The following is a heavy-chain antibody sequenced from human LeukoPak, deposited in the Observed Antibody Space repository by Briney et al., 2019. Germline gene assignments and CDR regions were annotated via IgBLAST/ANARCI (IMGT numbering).Heavy chain of an antibody. CDR1: GYTFTSYY. CDR2: VNPSGGNT. D-gene: IGHD1-26*01. CDR3: ASGGSYSFSGVDYFDY. Sequence: GASVKVSCRASGYTFTSYYMHWVRQAPGQGLEWMELVNPSGGNTDYAQKFQGRVTMTEDTSTDTAYMELSRLRSDDTAVYYCASGGSYSFSGVDYFDYWGQGTLVTVSS. J-gene: IGHJ4*02. V-gene: IGHV1-46*01.